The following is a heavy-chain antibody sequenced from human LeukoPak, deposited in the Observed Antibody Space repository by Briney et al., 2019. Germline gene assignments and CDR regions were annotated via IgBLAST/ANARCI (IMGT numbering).Heavy chain of an antibody. CDR3: AKLGAYSSSWYGFFDY. CDR2: IYPGESET. CDR1: GYRFTTYW. D-gene: IGHD6-13*01. J-gene: IGHJ4*02. V-gene: IGHV5-51*01. Sequence: GESLKISCQGSGYRFTTYWIGWVRQMPGKGLEWMGIIYPGESETRYSPSVQGQVTISADKSITTAYLQWSSLKASDTAMYYCAKLGAYSSSWYGFFDYWGQGTLVTVSS.